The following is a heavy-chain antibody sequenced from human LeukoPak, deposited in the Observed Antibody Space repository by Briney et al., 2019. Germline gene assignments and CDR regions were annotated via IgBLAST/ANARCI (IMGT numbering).Heavy chain of an antibody. CDR2: IYYSGST. D-gene: IGHD2-2*01. J-gene: IGHJ4*02. V-gene: IGHV4-59*01. CDR3: ARGYCSSTSCYYGFDY. Sequence: SETLSLTCTVSGGSISSYYWSWIRQPPGKGLEWIGDIYYSGSTNYNPSLKSRVTISVDTSKSQFSLKLSSVTAADTAVYYCARGYCSSTSCYYGFDYWGQGTLVTASS. CDR1: GGSISSYY.